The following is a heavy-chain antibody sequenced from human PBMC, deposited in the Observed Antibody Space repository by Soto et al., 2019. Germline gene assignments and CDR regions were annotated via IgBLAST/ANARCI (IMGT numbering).Heavy chain of an antibody. CDR1: GYTLTELS. Sequence: GASVKVSCKVSGYTLTELSMHWVRQAPGKGLEWMGGFDPEDGETIYAQKFQGRVTMTEDTSTDTAYMELSSLRSEDTAVYYCATFFNQSYYYGSGSYYYYYGMDVWGQGTTVTVSS. CDR2: FDPEDGET. J-gene: IGHJ6*02. CDR3: ATFFNQSYYYGSGSYYYYYGMDV. D-gene: IGHD3-10*01. V-gene: IGHV1-24*01.